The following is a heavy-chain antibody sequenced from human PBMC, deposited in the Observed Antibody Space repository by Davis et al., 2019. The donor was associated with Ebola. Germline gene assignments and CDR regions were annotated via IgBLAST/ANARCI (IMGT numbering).Heavy chain of an antibody. Sequence: GESLKISCAASGFTFSSYWMSWVRQAPGKGLEWVANIKQDGSEKYYVDSVKGRFTISRDNAKNSLYLQMNSLRAEDTAVYYCARGGYSYGYDYWGQGTLVTVSS. CDR2: IKQDGSEK. D-gene: IGHD5-18*01. CDR3: ARGGYSYGYDY. V-gene: IGHV3-7*03. J-gene: IGHJ4*02. CDR1: GFTFSSYW.